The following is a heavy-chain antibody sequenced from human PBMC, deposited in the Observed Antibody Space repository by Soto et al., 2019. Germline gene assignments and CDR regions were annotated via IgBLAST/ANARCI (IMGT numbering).Heavy chain of an antibody. D-gene: IGHD6-13*01. CDR3: ARRIAGETNWFDP. V-gene: IGHV4-59*08. Sequence: QVQLQESGPGLVKPSETLSLTCTVSGGSISSYYWSWIRQPPGKGLEWIGYIYYSGSTNYNPSLQSRVTISVDTSKNQFSLKLSSVTAADTAVYYCARRIAGETNWFDPWGQGTLVTVSS. CDR2: IYYSGST. J-gene: IGHJ5*02. CDR1: GGSISSYY.